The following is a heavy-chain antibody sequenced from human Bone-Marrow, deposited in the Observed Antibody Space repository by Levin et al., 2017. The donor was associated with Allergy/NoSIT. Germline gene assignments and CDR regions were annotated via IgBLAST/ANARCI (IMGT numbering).Heavy chain of an antibody. CDR1: GGSISSSSYY. Sequence: SQTLSLTCTVSGGSISSSSYYWGWIRQPPGKGLEWIGSIYYSGSTYYNPSLKSRVTISVDTSKNQFSLKLSSVTAADTAVYYCARHSSSWVGSSGRVPLNPAKFGGRHNWFDPWGQGTLVTVSS. J-gene: IGHJ5*02. CDR2: IYYSGST. V-gene: IGHV4-39*01. CDR3: ARHSSSWVGSSGRVPLNPAKFGGRHNWFDP. D-gene: IGHD6-13*01.